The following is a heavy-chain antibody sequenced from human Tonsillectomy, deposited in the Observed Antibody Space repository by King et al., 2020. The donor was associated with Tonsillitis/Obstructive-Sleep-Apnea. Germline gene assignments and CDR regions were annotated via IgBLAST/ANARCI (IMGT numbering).Heavy chain of an antibody. J-gene: IGHJ4*02. CDR3: ATAGFITIVRGVIIYDY. CDR2: FDPEDGET. Sequence: QLVQSGAEVKKPGASVKVSCKVSGYTLTDLSMHWVRQAPGKGLEWMGGFDPEDGETINAQKFQGRVTMTEDTSTDTAYMELSSLRSEDTAVYYCATAGFITIVRGVIIYDYWGQGTLVTVSS. D-gene: IGHD3-10*01. V-gene: IGHV1-24*01. CDR1: GYTLTDLS.